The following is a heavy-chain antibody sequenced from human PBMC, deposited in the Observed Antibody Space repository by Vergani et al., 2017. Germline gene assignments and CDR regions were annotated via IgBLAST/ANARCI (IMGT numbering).Heavy chain of an antibody. Sequence: QVQLVQSGAEVKKPGASVKVSCKASGYTFTGYYMHWVRQAPGQGLEWMGWISAYNGNTNYAQKLQGRVTMTTDTSTSTAYMELRSLRSDDTAVYYCARERIAAAGYYYYYYGMDVWGQGTTVTVSS. CDR1: GYTFTGYY. D-gene: IGHD6-13*01. CDR3: ARERIAAAGYYYYYYGMDV. V-gene: IGHV1-18*04. J-gene: IGHJ6*02. CDR2: ISAYNGNT.